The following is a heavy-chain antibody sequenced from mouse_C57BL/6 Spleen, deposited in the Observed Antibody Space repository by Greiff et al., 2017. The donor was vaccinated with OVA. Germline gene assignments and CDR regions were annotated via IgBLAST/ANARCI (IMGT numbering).Heavy chain of an antibody. V-gene: IGHV1-55*01. CDR3: ARRTTVVALDY. Sequence: QVQLKQPGAELVKPGASVKMSCKASGYTFTSYWITWVKQRPGQGLEWIGDIYPGSGSTNYNEKFKSKATLTVDTSSSTAYMQLSSLTSEDSAVYYCARRTTVVALDYWGQGTTLTVSS. CDR1: GYTFTSYW. CDR2: IYPGSGST. J-gene: IGHJ2*01. D-gene: IGHD1-1*01.